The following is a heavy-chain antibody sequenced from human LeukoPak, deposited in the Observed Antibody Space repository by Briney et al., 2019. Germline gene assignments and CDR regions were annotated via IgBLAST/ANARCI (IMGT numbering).Heavy chain of an antibody. V-gene: IGHV1-18*01. Sequence: ASVKVSCKASGYTFTSYGISWVRQAPGQGLEWMGWISAYNGNTNYAQKLQGRVTMTTDTSTSTAYMELRSLRSDDTAVYYCARDKWDSGSHGFDYWGQGTLVTVPS. CDR3: ARDKWDSGSHGFDY. D-gene: IGHD1-26*01. CDR2: ISAYNGNT. CDR1: GYTFTSYG. J-gene: IGHJ4*02.